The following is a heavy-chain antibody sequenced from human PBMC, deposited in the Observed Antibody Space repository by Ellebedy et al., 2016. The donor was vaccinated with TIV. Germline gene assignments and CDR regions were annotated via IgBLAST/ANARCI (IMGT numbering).Heavy chain of an antibody. CDR3: ARVFCSGGACYLDAFDI. J-gene: IGHJ3*02. Sequence: AASVKVSCKASGYTLSNNDINWVRQATGQGLEWMGWMHPNSGNTAYAQTFQGRVTMTWDASISTAYMELSSLRSEDTAVYYRARVFCSGGACYLDAFDIWGQGTMVTVS. V-gene: IGHV1-8*01. CDR1: GYTLSNND. CDR2: MHPNSGNT. D-gene: IGHD2-15*01.